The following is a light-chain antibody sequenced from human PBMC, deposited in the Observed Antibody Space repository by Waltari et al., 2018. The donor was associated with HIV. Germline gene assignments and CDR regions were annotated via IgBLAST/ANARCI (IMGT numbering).Light chain of an antibody. CDR3: QSYDSSLTGSV. V-gene: IGLV1-40*01. CDR1: SSNIGAGYA. J-gene: IGLJ2*01. Sequence: QSVLTQPPSVSGAPGQRVTISCTGSSSNIGAGYAIHWYQQLPGTPPKLLIYGSGNRPSGVPDRFSGSKSGTSASRAITGLQAEEEADYDCQSYDSSLTGSVFGGGTKLTVL. CDR2: GSG.